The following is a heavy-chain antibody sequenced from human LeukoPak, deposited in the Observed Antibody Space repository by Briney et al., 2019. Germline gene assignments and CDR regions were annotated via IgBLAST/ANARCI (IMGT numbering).Heavy chain of an antibody. V-gene: IGHV4-4*07. D-gene: IGHD1-14*01. CDR3: ARGRYESTRLSAYYYYYMDV. CDR2: IYTSGST. J-gene: IGHJ6*03. Sequence: PSETLSLTCTVPGGSISSYYWSWIRQPAGKGLEWIGRIYTSGSTIYNPSLKSRVTMSVDTSKNQFFLKLSSVTAADTAVYHCARGRYESTRLSAYYYYYMDVWGKGTTVTVSS. CDR1: GGSISSYY.